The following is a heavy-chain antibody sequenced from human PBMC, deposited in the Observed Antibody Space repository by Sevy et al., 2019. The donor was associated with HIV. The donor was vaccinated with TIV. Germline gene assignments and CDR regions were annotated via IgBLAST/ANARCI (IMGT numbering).Heavy chain of an antibody. CDR2: ISSLGTTI. Sequence: GGSLRLSCAASGFSFTSYEINWVRQAPGKGLEWVSYISSLGTTIYYADSVKGRFTISRDNAKNSLFLQMNSLRADDTAVDYCARTGIGISGLTGAMDVWGQGTTVTVSS. CDR1: GFSFTSYE. V-gene: IGHV3-48*03. CDR3: ARTGIGISGLTGAMDV. J-gene: IGHJ6*02. D-gene: IGHD2-15*01.